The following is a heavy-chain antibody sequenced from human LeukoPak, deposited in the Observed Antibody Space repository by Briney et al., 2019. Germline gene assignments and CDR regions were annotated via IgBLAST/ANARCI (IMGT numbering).Heavy chain of an antibody. J-gene: IGHJ4*02. D-gene: IGHD5-24*01. CDR3: AREDGEYFDY. CDR1: GFTFSRNA. Sequence: GRSLRLSCAASGFTFSRNAMHWVRQAPRKGLEWVALISYDGSNKYYADSVTGRFTISRDNSKNTLYLQMNSLRGEDTALYYCAREDGEYFDYWGQGTLVTVSS. CDR2: ISYDGSNK. V-gene: IGHV3-30-3*01.